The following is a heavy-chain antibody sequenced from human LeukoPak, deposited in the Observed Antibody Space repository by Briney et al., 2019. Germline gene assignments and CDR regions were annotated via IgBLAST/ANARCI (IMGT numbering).Heavy chain of an antibody. CDR3: AKDMGYDILTGPVS. CDR1: GFTFSSYG. J-gene: IGHJ5*02. D-gene: IGHD3-9*01. CDR2: ISYDGSNK. Sequence: PGGSLRLSCAASGFTFSSYGMHWVRQAPGKGLEWVAVISYDGSNKYYADSVKGRFTISRDNSKNTLYLQMNSLRAEDTAVYYCAKDMGYDILTGPVSWGQRTLVTVSS. V-gene: IGHV3-30*18.